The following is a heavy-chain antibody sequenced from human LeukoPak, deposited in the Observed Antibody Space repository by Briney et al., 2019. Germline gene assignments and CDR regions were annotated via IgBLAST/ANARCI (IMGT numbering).Heavy chain of an antibody. CDR1: GGSFSGYY. CDR2: IYYSGST. D-gene: IGHD1-26*01. J-gene: IGHJ6*03. CDR3: ARMVGWGARRYYYYYMDV. Sequence: PSETLSLTCAVYGGSFSGYYWSWIRQPPGKGLEWIGYIYYSGSTNYNPSLKSRVTISVDMSKNQFSLKLSSVTAADTAVYYCARMVGWGARRYYYYYMDVWGKGTTVTISS. V-gene: IGHV4-59*01.